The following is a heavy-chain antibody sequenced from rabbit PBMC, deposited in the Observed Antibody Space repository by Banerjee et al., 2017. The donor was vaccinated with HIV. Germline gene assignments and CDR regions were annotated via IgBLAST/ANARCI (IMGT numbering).Heavy chain of an antibody. CDR3: AREDYDAYGDWNL. CDR2: IYTGGSGRT. Sequence: QEQLEESGGDLVKPEGYLTLTCTASGFSFSSSCWICWVRQAPGKGLEWIGCIYTGGSGRTHYASWAKGRFTISKTSSTTVTLQMTSLTAADTATYFCAREDYDAYGDWNLWGPGTLVTVS. D-gene: IGHD2-1*01. CDR1: GFSFSSSCW. V-gene: IGHV1S45*01. J-gene: IGHJ4*01.